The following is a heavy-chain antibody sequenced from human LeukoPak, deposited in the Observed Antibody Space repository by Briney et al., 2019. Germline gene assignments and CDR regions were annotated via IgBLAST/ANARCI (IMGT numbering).Heavy chain of an antibody. CDR3: AGLSGYPWVY. V-gene: IGHV3-30*04. J-gene: IGHJ4*02. CDR2: ISYDGSNK. CDR1: GFTFSSYA. Sequence: PGGSLRLSCAASGFTFSSYAMHWVRQAPGKGLEWVAVISYDGSNKYYADSVKGRFTISRDNSKNTLYLQMSSLRAEDTAVYYCAGLSGYPWVYWGQGTLVTVSS. D-gene: IGHD3-22*01.